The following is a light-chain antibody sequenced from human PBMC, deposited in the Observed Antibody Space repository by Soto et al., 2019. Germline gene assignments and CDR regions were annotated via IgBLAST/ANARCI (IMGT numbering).Light chain of an antibody. CDR3: SSYVGSNNLYV. J-gene: IGLJ1*01. Sequence: ALTQPPSASGSPGQSVTISCTGTSSDVGGYNYVSWCQQHPGKAPKLIIYEVSKRPSGVPDRFSGSKSGNTASLTVSVLQAEDEADYYCSSYVGSNNLYVFGTGTKVTVL. CDR1: SSDVGGYNY. V-gene: IGLV2-8*01. CDR2: EVS.